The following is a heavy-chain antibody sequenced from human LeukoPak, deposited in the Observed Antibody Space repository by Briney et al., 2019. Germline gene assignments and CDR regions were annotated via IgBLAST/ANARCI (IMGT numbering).Heavy chain of an antibody. CDR3: ARLSGSFLDY. V-gene: IGHV3-53*01. D-gene: IGHD1-26*01. CDR1: GFTVSSNY. Sequence: GGSLRLSCAASGFTVSSNYMAWVRQPPGKGLEWVSVIFGGGGTYYAGSVRGRFTISRDNSKNTLYLQMNSLRAEDTAMYYCARLSGSFLDYWGQGTLVTVSS. J-gene: IGHJ4*02. CDR2: IFGGGGT.